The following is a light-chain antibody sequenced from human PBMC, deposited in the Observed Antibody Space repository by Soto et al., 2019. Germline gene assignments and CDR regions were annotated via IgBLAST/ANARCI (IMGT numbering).Light chain of an antibody. CDR1: QSVSSNY. V-gene: IGKV3-20*01. CDR2: AAS. Sequence: PGERATISCRASQSVSSNYLAWYQQKPGQAPRLLIYAASNRASGIPDRFGGSGSGTDFTLTVSRLEPEDFAVYYCQQYGSAPWTFGQGTKVGI. CDR3: QQYGSAPWT. J-gene: IGKJ1*01.